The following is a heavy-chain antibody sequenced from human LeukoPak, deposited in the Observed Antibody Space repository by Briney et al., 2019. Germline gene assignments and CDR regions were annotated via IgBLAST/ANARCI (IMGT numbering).Heavy chain of an antibody. D-gene: IGHD3-3*01. CDR1: GFTFSSYG. Sequence: GGSLRLSCAASGFTFSSYGMHWVRQAPGKGLEWVSAISGSGGSTYYADSVKGRFTISRDNSKNTLYLQMNSLRAEDTAVYYCAKQTWSGYSDYWGQGTLVTVSS. V-gene: IGHV3-23*01. CDR3: AKQTWSGYSDY. CDR2: ISGSGGST. J-gene: IGHJ4*02.